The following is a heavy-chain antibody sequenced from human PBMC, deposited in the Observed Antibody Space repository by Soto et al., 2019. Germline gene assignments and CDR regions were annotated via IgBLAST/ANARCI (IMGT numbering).Heavy chain of an antibody. J-gene: IGHJ6*02. CDR1: GGSFSGYY. CDR2: INHSGST. CDR3: ARGQQRRPMDSRRRKYYYYGMDV. Sequence: SETLSLTCAVYGGSFSGYYWSWIRQPPGKGLEWIGEINHSGSTNYNPSLKSRVTISVDTSKNQFSLKLSSVTAADTAVYYCARGQQRRPMDSRRRKYYYYGMDVWGQGTTVTVSS. V-gene: IGHV4-34*01. D-gene: IGHD6-13*01.